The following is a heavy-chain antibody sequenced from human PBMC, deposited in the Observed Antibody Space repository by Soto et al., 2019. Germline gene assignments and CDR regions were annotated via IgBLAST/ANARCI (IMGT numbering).Heavy chain of an antibody. CDR3: ARCLCSSTSCYTGRNGMDV. Sequence: QVQLVQSGAEVKKPGSSVKVSCKASGGTFSSYAISWVRQAPGQGLEWMGGIIPIFGTANYAQKFQGRVTITADKSTSTAYMELSSLRSEETAVYYCARCLCSSTSCYTGRNGMDVWGQGTTVTVSS. CDR1: GGTFSSYA. CDR2: IIPIFGTA. V-gene: IGHV1-69*06. J-gene: IGHJ6*02. D-gene: IGHD2-2*02.